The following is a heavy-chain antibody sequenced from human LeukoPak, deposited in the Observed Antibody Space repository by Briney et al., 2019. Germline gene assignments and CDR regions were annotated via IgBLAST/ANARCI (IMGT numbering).Heavy chain of an antibody. CDR3: AKDGGEYYDILTGYYPRLYYMDV. V-gene: IGHV3-23*01. D-gene: IGHD3-9*01. Sequence: PGGSLRLSCAASGFTFSGNGMSWVRQAPGKGLEWVSGISGSGGSIYYANSVRGRFTISRDNSKNTLYLQMNSLRAEDTAVYYCAKDGGEYYDILTGYYPRLYYMDVWGKGTTVTISS. CDR1: GFTFSGNG. CDR2: ISGSGGSI. J-gene: IGHJ6*03.